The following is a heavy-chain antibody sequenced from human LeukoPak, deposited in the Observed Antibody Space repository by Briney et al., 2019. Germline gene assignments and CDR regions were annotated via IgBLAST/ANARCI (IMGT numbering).Heavy chain of an antibody. J-gene: IGHJ5*02. CDR2: INHSGST. CDR3: ARSQQQLVRTNWFDP. Sequence: SETLSLTCAVYGGSFSGYYWSWIRQPPGKGLEWIGEINHSGSTNYNPSLKSRVTISVDTSKNQFSLKLSSVTAADTAVYYCARSQQQLVRTNWFDPWGQGTLVTVSS. V-gene: IGHV4-34*01. D-gene: IGHD6-13*01. CDR1: GGSFSGYY.